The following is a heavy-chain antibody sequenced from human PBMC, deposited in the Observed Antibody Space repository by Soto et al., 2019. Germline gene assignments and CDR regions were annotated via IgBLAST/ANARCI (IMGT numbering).Heavy chain of an antibody. CDR2: IYYRGNT. Sequence: SVTLSLTCSVSGDSINSDNYYWGWIRQPPGKGLEWIGSIYYRGNTYYNPSLKTRVTISLDKSKSQFSLKLNSVTAADSAVYFCARLEGLATISYYFDYWGQGTLVTVSS. J-gene: IGHJ4*02. D-gene: IGHD3-9*01. V-gene: IGHV4-39*01. CDR1: GDSINSDNYY. CDR3: ARLEGLATISYYFDY.